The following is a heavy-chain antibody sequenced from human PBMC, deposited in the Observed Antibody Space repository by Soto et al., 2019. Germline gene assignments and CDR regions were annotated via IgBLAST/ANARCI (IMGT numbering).Heavy chain of an antibody. Sequence: QVQLQESGPGLVRPSETLSLTCTVSGGSFSRYYWTWIRQSPGKGLGWIGYIYYSGSTDYNPSLRGRLAISIDTSKNQFSLRLNSMTAADTAVYYCAGRDCSGTNCYYLDYYYMDVWGKGTTVTVSS. CDR2: IYYSGST. J-gene: IGHJ6*03. CDR1: GGSFSRYY. CDR3: AGRDCSGTNCYYLDYYYMDV. D-gene: IGHD2-2*01. V-gene: IGHV4-59*08.